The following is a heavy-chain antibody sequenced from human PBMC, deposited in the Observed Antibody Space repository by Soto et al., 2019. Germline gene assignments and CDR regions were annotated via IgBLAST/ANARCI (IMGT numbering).Heavy chain of an antibody. J-gene: IGHJ4*02. D-gene: IGHD1-7*01. CDR2: ISGNGGGT. CDR3: AKDPGPSLDY. CDR1: GFTFSSYA. V-gene: IGHV3-23*01. Sequence: EVPLLESGGGLVQPGGSLRLSCAASGFTFSSYAMSWVRQAPGKGLEWVSTISGNGGGTYYADSVKGRFTISRDNSDNTLFLLMNSLRAEDMAVYYCAKDPGPSLDYWGQVTLIIVSS.